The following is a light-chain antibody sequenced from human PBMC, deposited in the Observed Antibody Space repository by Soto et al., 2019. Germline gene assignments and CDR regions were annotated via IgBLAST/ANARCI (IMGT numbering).Light chain of an antibody. J-gene: IGLJ2*01. V-gene: IGLV1-40*01. CDR3: QSYDSSLSGSYVV. Sequence: QSVLTQPPSVSGAPGQRVTISCTGSSSNIGAGYDVHWYQQLPGTAPKLLIYANGNRPSGVPDRFSGSKSGTSASLAITGLQAEDEADYYCQSYDSSLSGSYVVFGGVTKLTVL. CDR2: ANG. CDR1: SSNIGAGYD.